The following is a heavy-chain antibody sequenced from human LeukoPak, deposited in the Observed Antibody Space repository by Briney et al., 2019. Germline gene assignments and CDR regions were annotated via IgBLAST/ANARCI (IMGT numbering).Heavy chain of an antibody. CDR3: ARDENYGDCSFDY. CDR1: GVTLSSYA. CDR2: ISSSGSGGNT. V-gene: IGHV3-23*01. D-gene: IGHD4-17*01. Sequence: PGGSLRLSCTASGVTLSSYAMSWARQAPGKGLEWVSGISSSGSGGNTYYADSVKGRFTISRDSSKNSLYLQMNSLRAEDTTVYYCARDENYGDCSFDYWGQGTLVTVSS. J-gene: IGHJ4*02.